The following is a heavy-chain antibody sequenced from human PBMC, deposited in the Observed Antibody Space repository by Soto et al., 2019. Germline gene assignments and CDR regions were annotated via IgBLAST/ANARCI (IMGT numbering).Heavy chain of an antibody. D-gene: IGHD3-22*01. V-gene: IGHV5-51*01. CDR1: GYILTSYW. J-gene: IGHJ3*02. CDR2: IYPGDSDT. Sequence: VESLKISCKGSGYILTSYWICWVLQMPVKGLEWMGIIYPGDSDTRYSPSFQGQVTISADKSISTAYLQWSSLKASDTAMYYCARQRAYYYDSSGYYDAFDIWGQGTMVTVSS. CDR3: ARQRAYYYDSSGYYDAFDI.